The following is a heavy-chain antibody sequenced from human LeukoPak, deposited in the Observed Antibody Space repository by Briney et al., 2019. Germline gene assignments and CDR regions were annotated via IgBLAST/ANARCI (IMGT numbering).Heavy chain of an antibody. CDR2: IYSGGST. Sequence: PGGSLRLSCAASGFTVSSNYMSWVRQAPGKGLEWVSVIYSGGSTYYADSVKGRFTISRDNSKNMLYLQMNSLRAEDTAVYYCARGSRAAAGTFDYWGQGTLVTVSS. D-gene: IGHD6-13*01. J-gene: IGHJ4*02. CDR3: ARGSRAAAGTFDY. CDR1: GFTVSSNY. V-gene: IGHV3-53*01.